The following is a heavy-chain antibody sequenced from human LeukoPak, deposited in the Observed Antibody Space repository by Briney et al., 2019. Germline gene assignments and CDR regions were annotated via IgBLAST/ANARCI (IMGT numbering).Heavy chain of an antibody. CDR2: INSDGSST. D-gene: IGHD3-22*01. CDR3: ARVGYYYDSSGYYYVRYFDY. V-gene: IGHV3-74*01. J-gene: IGHJ4*02. Sequence: GGSLRLSCAASGFTFSSYWMHWVRQAPGKGLVWVSRINSDGSSTSYADSVKGRFTISRDNAKNTLYLQMNSLRAEDTAVYYCARVGYYYDSSGYYYVRYFDYWGQGTLVTVSS. CDR1: GFTFSSYW.